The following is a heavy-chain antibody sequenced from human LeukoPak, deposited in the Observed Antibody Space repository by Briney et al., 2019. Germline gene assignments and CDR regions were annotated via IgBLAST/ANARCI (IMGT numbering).Heavy chain of an antibody. Sequence: SSETLSLTCAVYGGSFSGYYWSWIRQPPGKGLEWIGEINHSGSTNYNPSLKSRVTISVDTSKNQFSLKLSSVTAADTAVYYCAMHTVIASSWSLDYWGQGTLVTVSS. V-gene: IGHV4-34*01. J-gene: IGHJ4*02. CDR3: AMHTVIASSWSLDY. D-gene: IGHD6-13*01. CDR2: INHSGST. CDR1: GGSFSGYY.